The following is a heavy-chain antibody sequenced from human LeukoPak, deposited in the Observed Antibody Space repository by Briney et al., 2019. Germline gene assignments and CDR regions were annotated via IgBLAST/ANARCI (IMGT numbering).Heavy chain of an antibody. V-gene: IGHV3-23*01. Sequence: PGGSLRLSCAASGFTFSSDAMNWVRLAPGKGLEWVSSVGGSSGGSTQYADAVKGRFTISRDNSKNTLYLQMDSLRADDTAVYYCATKKVGEFYFDSWGQGTLVAVSS. CDR2: VGGSSGGST. CDR1: GFTFSSDA. CDR3: ATKKVGEFYFDS. D-gene: IGHD3-10*01. J-gene: IGHJ4*02.